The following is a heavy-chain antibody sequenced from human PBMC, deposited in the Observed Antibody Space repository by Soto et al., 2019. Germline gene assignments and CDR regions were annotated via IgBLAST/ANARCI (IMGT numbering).Heavy chain of an antibody. CDR3: AKDPGGVCSGGSCYFSY. CDR1: GFTFSSYA. D-gene: IGHD2-15*01. Sequence: EVQLLESGGGLVQPGGSLRLSCAASGFTFSSYAMSWVRQAPGKGLEWVSAISCSGGSTYYEDSVKGRFTISRDNSKNTLSLQRNSLRAEDTAVYYCAKDPGGVCSGGSCYFSYWGQGTLVTVSS. J-gene: IGHJ4*02. V-gene: IGHV3-23*01. CDR2: ISCSGGST.